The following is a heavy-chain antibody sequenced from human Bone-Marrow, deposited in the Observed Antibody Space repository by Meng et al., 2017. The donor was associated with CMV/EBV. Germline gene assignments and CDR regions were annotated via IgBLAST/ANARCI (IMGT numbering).Heavy chain of an antibody. CDR1: GYSFTSYW. D-gene: IGHD6-19*01. CDR3: ARVHDQRAGDAFDI. Sequence: KVSCKGSGYSFTSYWIGWVRQMPGKGLEWMGIIYPGDSDTRYSPSFQGQVTISADKSISTAYLQWSSLKASDTARYYCARVHDQRAGDAFDIWGQGTMVTVSS. V-gene: IGHV5-51*01. CDR2: IYPGDSDT. J-gene: IGHJ3*02.